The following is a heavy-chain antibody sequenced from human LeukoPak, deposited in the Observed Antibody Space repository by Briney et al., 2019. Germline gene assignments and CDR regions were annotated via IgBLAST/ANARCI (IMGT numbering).Heavy chain of an antibody. CDR3: ARDGADSGSYYGY. CDR1: GGTLSSYA. D-gene: IGHD1-26*01. Sequence: ASVKVSCKASGGTLSSYAISWVRQAPGQGLEWMGWISAYNGNTNYAQKLQGRVTMTTDTSTSTAYMELRSLRSDDTAVYYCARDGADSGSYYGYWGQGTLVAVSS. J-gene: IGHJ4*02. CDR2: ISAYNGNT. V-gene: IGHV1-18*01.